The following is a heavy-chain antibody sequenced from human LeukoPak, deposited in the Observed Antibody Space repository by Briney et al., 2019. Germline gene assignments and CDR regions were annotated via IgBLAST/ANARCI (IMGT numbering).Heavy chain of an antibody. V-gene: IGHV4-59*01. D-gene: IGHD6-13*01. CDR1: GGSISSYY. J-gene: IGHJ4*02. CDR3: ARTTFRFAYSG. CDR2: IYYSEST. Sequence: SQTLSLTCTVSGGSISSYYWSWIRQPPGKGLEWIGYIYYSESTNYNPSPKSRVTISVDTSKNQFSLKLSSVTAADTAAYYCARTTFRFAYSGWGQGTLVTVSS.